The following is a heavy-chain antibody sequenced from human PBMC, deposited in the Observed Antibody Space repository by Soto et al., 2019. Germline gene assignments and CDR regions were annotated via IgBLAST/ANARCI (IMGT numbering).Heavy chain of an antibody. J-gene: IGHJ6*03. CDR1: GGSISSYY. Sequence: SETLSLTCTVSGGSISSYYWSWIRQPPGKGLEWIGYIYYSGSTNYNPSLKSRVTISVDTSKNQFSLKLSSVTAADTAVYYCARLRFLEWLPQTNYYMDVWGKGTTVTVSS. V-gene: IGHV4-59*08. CDR3: ARLRFLEWLPQTNYYMDV. D-gene: IGHD3-3*01. CDR2: IYYSGST.